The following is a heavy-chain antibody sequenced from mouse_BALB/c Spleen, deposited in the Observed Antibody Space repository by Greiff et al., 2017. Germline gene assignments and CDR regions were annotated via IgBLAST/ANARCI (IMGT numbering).Heavy chain of an antibody. CDR3: TRPLMITTGFAY. Sequence: VQLQQSGTVLARPGASVKMSCKASGYTFTSYWMHWVKQRPGQGLEWIGAIYPGNSDTSYNQKFKGKAKLTAVTSTSTAYMELSSLTNEDSAVYYCTRPLMITTGFAYWGQGTLVTVSA. J-gene: IGHJ3*01. CDR2: IYPGNSDT. CDR1: GYTFTSYW. V-gene: IGHV1-5*01. D-gene: IGHD2-4*01.